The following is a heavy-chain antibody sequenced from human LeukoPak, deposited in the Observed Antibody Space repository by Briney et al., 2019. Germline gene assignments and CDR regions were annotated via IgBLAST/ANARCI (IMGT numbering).Heavy chain of an antibody. Sequence: GGSLRLSCAASGFTFSDYSMNWVRQAPGKGLEWISYIGIDSGNTNYADSVKGRFTISRDNAKNSLYLQMNSLRAEDTAVYYCVRDRGRASVDYWGQGTLVTVSS. CDR1: GFTFSDYS. V-gene: IGHV3-48*04. J-gene: IGHJ4*02. D-gene: IGHD1-26*01. CDR2: IGIDSGNT. CDR3: VRDRGRASVDY.